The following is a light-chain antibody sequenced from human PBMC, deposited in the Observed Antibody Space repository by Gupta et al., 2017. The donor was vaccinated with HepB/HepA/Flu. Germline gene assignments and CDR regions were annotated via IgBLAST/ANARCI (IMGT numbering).Light chain of an antibody. J-gene: IGKJ4*01. CDR1: QDISNY. Sequence: DIQMTQSPSSLSASVGDRVTITCQASQDISNYLNWYQQKPGKAPKLLIYDASNLETGVPSRFSGSASGTDFTFTISILHPEDIATYYCQQDDNLPLTFGAGTKVEIK. V-gene: IGKV1-33*01. CDR2: DAS. CDR3: QQDDNLPLT.